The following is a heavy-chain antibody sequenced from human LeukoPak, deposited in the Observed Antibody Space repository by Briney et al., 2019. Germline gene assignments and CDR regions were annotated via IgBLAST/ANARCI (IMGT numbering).Heavy chain of an antibody. CDR1: GGSISSYY. CDR2: IYPSGST. Sequence: SETLSLTCTVSGGSISSYYWTWIRQPAGKGLEWIGRIYPSGSTNYNPSLKSRVTMSADTSKNQFSLKLSSVTAADTAVYYCARENSGSYREFDYWGQGTLVTVSS. D-gene: IGHD1-26*01. CDR3: ARENSGSYREFDY. V-gene: IGHV4-4*07. J-gene: IGHJ4*02.